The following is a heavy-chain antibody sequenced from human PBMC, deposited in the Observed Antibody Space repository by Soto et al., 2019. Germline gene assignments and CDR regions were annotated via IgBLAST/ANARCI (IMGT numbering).Heavy chain of an antibody. Sequence: ESGPTLVNPTETLTLTCSLSGFSLTARPVGVGWIRQPPGGALEWLAVVYWDDDKRYSPSLRSRLTITKDTSNTQVVLMVTNMDPVDTATYYCAHRLGGYTWNDGYLDYWGQGILVTVSS. J-gene: IGHJ4*03. CDR3: AHRLGGYTWNDGYLDY. CDR2: VYWDDDK. V-gene: IGHV2-5*02. D-gene: IGHD1-20*01. CDR1: GFSLTARPVG.